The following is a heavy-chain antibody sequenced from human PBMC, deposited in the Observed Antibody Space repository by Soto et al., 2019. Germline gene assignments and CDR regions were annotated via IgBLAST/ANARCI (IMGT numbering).Heavy chain of an antibody. D-gene: IGHD3-10*01. V-gene: IGHV1-2*04. CDR2: INPNSGGT. CDR1: GYTFTGYY. Sequence: ASVKVSCKASGYTFTGYYMHWVRQAPGQGLEWMGWINPNSGGTNYAQKFQGWVTMTRDTSISSASMELRSLRSDDTAVYYCARAWFGDFVYYFDYWGQGTLVTVSS. CDR3: ARAWFGDFVYYFDY. J-gene: IGHJ4*02.